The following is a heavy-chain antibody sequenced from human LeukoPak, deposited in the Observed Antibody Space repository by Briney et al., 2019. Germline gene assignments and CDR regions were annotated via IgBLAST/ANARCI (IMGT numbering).Heavy chain of an antibody. CDR2: INQDGSEK. Sequence: GGSLRLSCAASGFTFSSYWMTWVRQAPGMGPECVANINQDGSEKNYVDSVRGRFTISRDNVRNSLYLQMNSLRAEDTAVYYCASDPPYYYDSSGYYYHPYSWGQGTLVTVSS. CDR1: GFTFSSYW. D-gene: IGHD3-22*01. J-gene: IGHJ4*02. V-gene: IGHV3-7*01. CDR3: ASDPPYYYDSSGYYYHPYS.